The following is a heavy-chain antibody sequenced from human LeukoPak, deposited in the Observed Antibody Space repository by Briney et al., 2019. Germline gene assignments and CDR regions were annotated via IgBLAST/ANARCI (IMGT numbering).Heavy chain of an antibody. V-gene: IGHV3-7*01. CDR1: GFTFSSYR. CDR3: ARDVDRAFDI. CDR2: IKQDGSEK. Sequence: GGSLRLSCAPSGFTFSSYRMSWVRQAPGKGLEWVANIKQDGSEKSYVDSVKGGSTIPRDNSKNTRYLQLNSLRAEDTAVYYCARDVDRAFDIWGQGTMVTVSS. J-gene: IGHJ3*02.